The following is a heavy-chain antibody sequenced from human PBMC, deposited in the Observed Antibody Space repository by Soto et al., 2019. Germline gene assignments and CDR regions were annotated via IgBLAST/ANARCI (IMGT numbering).Heavy chain of an antibody. J-gene: IGHJ5*02. CDR2: IYYSGST. V-gene: IGHV4-39*01. CDR3: ARHYSSGSRNWIDP. D-gene: IGHD6-19*01. Sequence: PSETLSLTCSVSGGSINSSSYFWGWVRQPPGKGLEWIGSIYYSGSTYYNPSLRSRVTISVDTSKNQFSLKLSSVTAADTAVFYCARHYSSGSRNWIDPWGQGTLVTV. CDR1: GGSINSSSYF.